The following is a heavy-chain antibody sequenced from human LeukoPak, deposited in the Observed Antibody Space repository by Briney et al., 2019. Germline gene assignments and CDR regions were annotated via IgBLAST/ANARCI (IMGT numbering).Heavy chain of an antibody. Sequence: SETLSLTCTVSGGSISSSSYYWGWIRQPPGKGLEWIGSIYYSGSTYYNPSLKSRVTISVDTSKNQFSLKLSSVTAADTAVYYCARSDNNWFDPLGQGTLVTVSS. CDR3: ARSDNNWFDP. CDR1: GGSISSSSYY. V-gene: IGHV4-39*01. CDR2: IYYSGST. J-gene: IGHJ5*02.